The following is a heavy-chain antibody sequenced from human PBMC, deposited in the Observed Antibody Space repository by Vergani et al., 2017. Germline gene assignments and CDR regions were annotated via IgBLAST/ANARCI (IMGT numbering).Heavy chain of an antibody. J-gene: IGHJ6*02. CDR3: ARGRPPYSSSIGMDV. D-gene: IGHD6-13*01. CDR1: GFTFSSYS. CDR2: ISSSSSTI. Sequence: VQLVESGGGLVQPGGSLRLSCAASGFTFSSYSMNWVRQAPGKGLEWVSYISSSSSTIYYADSVKGRFTISRDNAKNSLYLQMNSLRAEDTAVYYCARGRPPYSSSIGMDVWGQGTTVTVSS. V-gene: IGHV3-48*01.